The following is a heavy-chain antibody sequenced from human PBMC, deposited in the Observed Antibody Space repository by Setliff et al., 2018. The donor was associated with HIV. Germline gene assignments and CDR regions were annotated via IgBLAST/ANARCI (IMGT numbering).Heavy chain of an antibody. J-gene: IGHJ4*02. D-gene: IGHD3-9*01. CDR2: ISYDGSNK. V-gene: IGHV3-30-3*01. CDR3: TRDSAGDILTGQWGSLYY. Sequence: GESLRLPCAASGFTFSSYAMHWVRQAPGKGLEWVAVISYDGSNKYYADSVKGRFTISRDNSKNTLYLQMNSLRAEDTAVYYCTRDSAGDILTGQWGSLYYWGQGTLVTVSS. CDR1: GFTFSSYA.